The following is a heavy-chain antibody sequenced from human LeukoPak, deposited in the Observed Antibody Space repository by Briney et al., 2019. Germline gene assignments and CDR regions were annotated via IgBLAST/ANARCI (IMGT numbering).Heavy chain of an antibody. CDR2: ISTYDGNT. V-gene: IGHV1-18*01. CDR3: ARDEQWVVDY. J-gene: IGHJ4*02. CDR1: GYTFTSYD. Sequence: ASVKVSCKASGYTFTSYDICWVRQAPGQGLEWMGWISTYDGNTNYAQKFQGRVTMTTDTSTTTAYMELRSLGSDDTAVYYCARDEQWVVDYWGQGTLVTVSS. D-gene: IGHD6-19*01.